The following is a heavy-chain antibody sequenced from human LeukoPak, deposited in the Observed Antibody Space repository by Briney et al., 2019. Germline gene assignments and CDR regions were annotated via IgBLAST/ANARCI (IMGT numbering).Heavy chain of an antibody. CDR1: GYSFTSYW. Sequence: GESLKISCKGSGYSFTSYWIGWVRQMLGKGLEWMGIIYPGDSDTRYSPSFQGQVTISADKSISTAYLQWSSLKASDTAMYYCATYYDSSGYPSGVGGMDVWGQGTTVTVSS. CDR3: ATYYDSSGYPSGVGGMDV. V-gene: IGHV5-51*01. J-gene: IGHJ6*02. D-gene: IGHD3-22*01. CDR2: IYPGDSDT.